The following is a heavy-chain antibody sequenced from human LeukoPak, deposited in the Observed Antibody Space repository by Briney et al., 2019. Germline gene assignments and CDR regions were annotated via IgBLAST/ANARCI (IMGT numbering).Heavy chain of an antibody. CDR1: GFTFSGYA. CDR2: ISGSGGST. Sequence: GGSLRLSCAASGFTFSGYAMSWVRQAPGKGLEWVSAISGSGGSTYYADSVKGRFTISRDNSKNTLYLQMNSLRAEDTAVSYCAKDLVRGIVVVPAAIFRDYYYYYGMDVWGQGTTVTVSS. J-gene: IGHJ6*02. CDR3: AKDLVRGIVVVPAAIFRDYYYYYGMDV. V-gene: IGHV3-23*01. D-gene: IGHD2-2*01.